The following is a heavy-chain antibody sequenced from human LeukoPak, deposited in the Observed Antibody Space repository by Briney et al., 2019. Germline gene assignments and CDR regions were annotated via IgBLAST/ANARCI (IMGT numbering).Heavy chain of an antibody. V-gene: IGHV4-4*02. J-gene: IGHJ5*02. Sequence: SGTLSLTCAVSGGSISSSNWWNWVRQPPGKGLEWIGEIYLSGRTTYSPSLKSRATISADKSKNQFSLRLSSVTAADTAVYYCAKKYNTGLDPWGQGTLVTVSS. CDR1: GGSISSSNW. D-gene: IGHD1-14*01. CDR3: AKKYNTGLDP. CDR2: IYLSGRT.